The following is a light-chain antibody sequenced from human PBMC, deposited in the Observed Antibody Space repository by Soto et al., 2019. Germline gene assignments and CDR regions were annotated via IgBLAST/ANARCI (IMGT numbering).Light chain of an antibody. V-gene: IGKV1-5*01. Sequence: DIQMTQSPSTLSASVGDRVTIACRASQTISSWLAWYQQKPGKAPKLLIYAASTLQSGVPSRFSGSGSGTDFTLTISSLQPEDFATYYCQQLNSYPSFTFGPGTKVDNK. CDR2: AAS. CDR1: QTISSW. CDR3: QQLNSYPSFT. J-gene: IGKJ3*01.